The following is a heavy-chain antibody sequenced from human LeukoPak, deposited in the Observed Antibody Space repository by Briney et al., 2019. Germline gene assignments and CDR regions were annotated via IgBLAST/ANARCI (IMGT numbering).Heavy chain of an antibody. J-gene: IGHJ4*02. V-gene: IGHV1-46*01. CDR3: ARDLQRTIFGVVYLDY. Sequence: ASVKVSCKASGYTFTSYYMHWVRQAPGQGLEWMGIINPSGGSTRYAQKFQGRVTMTRDTSTSTVYMELRSLRSDDTAVYYCARDLQRTIFGVVYLDYWGQGTLVTVSS. CDR1: GYTFTSYY. CDR2: INPSGGST. D-gene: IGHD3-3*01.